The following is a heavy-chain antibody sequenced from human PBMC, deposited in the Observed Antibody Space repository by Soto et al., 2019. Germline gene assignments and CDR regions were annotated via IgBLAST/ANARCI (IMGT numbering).Heavy chain of an antibody. D-gene: IGHD3-3*01. CDR1: GYPVTAYY. Sequence: QLHLVQSGAVVKKPGASVTVSCSASGYPVTAYYMHWVRQAPGRGLEWMGGINPATGAAKYTQTFQGRVTMPRDTSTSTVFMELSGLTSEDTSVFYCARGEGVGVAGSAAFDMWGQGTLVTVSS. J-gene: IGHJ3*02. CDR3: ARGEGVGVAGSAAFDM. CDR2: INPATGAA. V-gene: IGHV1-2*02.